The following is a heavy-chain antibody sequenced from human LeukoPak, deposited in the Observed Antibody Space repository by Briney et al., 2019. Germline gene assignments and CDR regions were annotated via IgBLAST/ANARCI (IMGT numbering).Heavy chain of an antibody. V-gene: IGHV3-48*03. CDR2: ISSSGSTI. CDR1: GFTFSSYE. CDR3: ASWRWFGELEGLSDAFDI. J-gene: IGHJ3*02. D-gene: IGHD3-10*01. Sequence: PGGSLRLSCAASGFTFSSYEMNWVRQAPGKGLEWVSYISSSGSTIYYADSVKGRFTISRDNAKNSLYLQMNSLRAEDTAVYYCASWRWFGELEGLSDAFDIWGQGTMVTVSS.